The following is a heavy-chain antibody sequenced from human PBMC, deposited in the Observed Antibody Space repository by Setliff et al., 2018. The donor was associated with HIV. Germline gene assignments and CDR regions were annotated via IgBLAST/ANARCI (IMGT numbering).Heavy chain of an antibody. J-gene: IGHJ6*03. Sequence: SETLSLTCNVSGGSIRRSDYSWGWIRQPPGKGLEWIGNIYYSGNTYYNPSLKSRVIISVDTSRNQFSLKLNSVTAADTAVYYCARLGYCSSTSCYYYYMDVWGKGTTVTVSS. CDR1: GGSIRRSDYS. CDR3: ARLGYCSSTSCYYYYMDV. CDR2: IYYSGNT. V-gene: IGHV4-39*07. D-gene: IGHD2-2*01.